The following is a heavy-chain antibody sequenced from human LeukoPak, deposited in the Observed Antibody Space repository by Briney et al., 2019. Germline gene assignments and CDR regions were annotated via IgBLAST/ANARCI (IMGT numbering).Heavy chain of an antibody. V-gene: IGHV4-4*07. J-gene: IGHJ4*02. CDR3: ARDTGYYFGSGNYLYYFDH. CDR2: MYTSGST. Sequence: SETLSLTCAVSGYSISSGYYWSWIRQPAGKGLEWIGRMYTSGSTNYNPSLKSRVTMSVDTSKNQFSLKLSSVTAADTAVYYCARDTGYYFGSGNYLYYFDHWGQGTLVTVSS. D-gene: IGHD3-10*01. CDR1: GYSISSGYY.